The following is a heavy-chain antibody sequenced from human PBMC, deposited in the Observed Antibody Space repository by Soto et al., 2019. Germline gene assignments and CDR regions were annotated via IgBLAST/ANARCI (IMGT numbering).Heavy chain of an antibody. V-gene: IGHV3-23*01. CDR1: GFTFSSYA. D-gene: IGHD3-22*01. CDR3: AKREAVVITIHMGDAFDI. Sequence: EVQLLESGGGLVQPGGSLRLSCAASGFTFSSYAMSWVRQAPGKGLEWVSAISGSGGSTYYADSVKGRFTISRDNSNYTLYLQMNSLRAEDTAVYYCAKREAVVITIHMGDAFDIWGQGTMVTVSS. J-gene: IGHJ3*02. CDR2: ISGSGGST.